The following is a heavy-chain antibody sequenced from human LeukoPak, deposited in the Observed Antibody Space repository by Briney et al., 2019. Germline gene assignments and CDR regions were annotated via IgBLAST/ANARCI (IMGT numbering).Heavy chain of an antibody. CDR2: IRQDGGLK. V-gene: IGHV3-7*01. J-gene: IGHJ4*02. D-gene: IGHD1-26*01. CDR3: AREIVGAIKSYFDY. CDR1: GGSISSSSYY. Sequence: ETLSLTCTVSGGSISSSSYYWGWIRQAPGKGLEWVANIRQDGGLKHYVDSVKGRFTISRDNAENSLYLQMNSLRAEDTAVYYCAREIVGAIKSYFDYWGQGTLVTASS.